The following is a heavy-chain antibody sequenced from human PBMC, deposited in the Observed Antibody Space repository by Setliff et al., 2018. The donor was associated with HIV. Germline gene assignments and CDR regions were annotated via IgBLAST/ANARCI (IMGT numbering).Heavy chain of an antibody. Sequence: NPSETLSLTCTVSGGSISSCCYFWCWVRQPPGKGLEWIGNMYRSGSTYYYNPSIKSRVTMYVDTSKNQFSIKRSSVTAADTAVYYCAIGRHIVDTIPLDQWGQGTLVTVSS. CDR1: GGSISSCCYF. V-gene: IGHV4-39*01. CDR2: MYRSGSTY. CDR3: AIGRHIVDTIPLDQ. J-gene: IGHJ4*02. D-gene: IGHD1-26*01.